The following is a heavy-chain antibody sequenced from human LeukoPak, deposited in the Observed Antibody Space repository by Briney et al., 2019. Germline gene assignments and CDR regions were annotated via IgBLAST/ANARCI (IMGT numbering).Heavy chain of an antibody. CDR1: GVIVRSNY. CDR3: ARVLHKRNYDSTTYYGY. J-gene: IGHJ4*02. D-gene: IGHD3-22*01. V-gene: IGHV3-66*01. CDR2: LYHGGST. Sequence: GGSLRLSCVGSGVIVRSNYMTWVRQAPGKGLEWVSILYHGGSTYYADSVKGRFSISRDTSKNTLYLQMNSLRVEDTAVYYCARVLHKRNYDSTTYYGYWGQGTLVTVSS.